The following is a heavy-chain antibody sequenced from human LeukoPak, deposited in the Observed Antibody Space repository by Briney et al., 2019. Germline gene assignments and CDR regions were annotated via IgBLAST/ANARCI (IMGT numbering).Heavy chain of an antibody. D-gene: IGHD3-3*01. Sequence: GGSLRLSCAASGFTFSSYGMHWVRQAPGKGLEWVAFIRYDGSNKYYADSVKGRFTISRDNSKNTLYLQMNSLRVEETTVYYCARGLGFLEWLPTASFDYWGQGTLVTVSS. CDR2: IRYDGSNK. V-gene: IGHV3-30*02. CDR3: ARGLGFLEWLPTASFDY. J-gene: IGHJ4*02. CDR1: GFTFSSYG.